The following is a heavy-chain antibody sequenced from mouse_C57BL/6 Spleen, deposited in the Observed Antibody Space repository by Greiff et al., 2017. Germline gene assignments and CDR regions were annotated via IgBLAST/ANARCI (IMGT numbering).Heavy chain of an antibody. D-gene: IGHD2-1*01. CDR1: GYTFTSYW. V-gene: IGHV1-7*01. J-gene: IGHJ4*01. CDR2: INPSSGYT. Sequence: QVQLQQSGAELAKPGASVQLSCKASGYTFTSYWMHWVKQRPGQGLEWIGYINPSSGYTKYNQKFKDKATLTADKSSSTAYMQLSSLTYEDSAVYYCANYGNYVGNAMDYWGQGTSVTVSA. CDR3: ANYGNYVGNAMDY.